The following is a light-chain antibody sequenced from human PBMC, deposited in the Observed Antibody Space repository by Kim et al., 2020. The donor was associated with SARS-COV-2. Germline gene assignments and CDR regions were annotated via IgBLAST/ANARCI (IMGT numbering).Light chain of an antibody. CDR1: SSNIGNND. CDR2: YDD. J-gene: IGLJ3*02. Sequence: HRLTISCSGSSSNIGNNDVYWYQQLPGKPPKLRIYYDDLLTSGVSDRFSGSRSGTSASLAISGLQSQDEADYYCGTWDDSLNAWVFGGGTKVTVL. V-gene: IGLV1-36*01. CDR3: GTWDDSLNAWV.